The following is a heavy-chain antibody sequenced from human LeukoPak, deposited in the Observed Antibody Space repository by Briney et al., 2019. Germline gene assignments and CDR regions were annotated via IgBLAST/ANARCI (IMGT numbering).Heavy chain of an antibody. V-gene: IGHV1-8*01. CDR1: GYTFTSYD. J-gene: IGHJ4*02. CDR2: MNPNSGNT. D-gene: IGHD3-3*01. CDR3: ARAGRITIFVDY. Sequence: ASVKVSCKASGYTFTSYDINWVRQATGQGLEWMGWMNPNSGNTGYAQKFQGRVTMTRNTSISTAYMELSRLRSDDTTVYYCARAGRITIFVDYWGQGTLVTVSS.